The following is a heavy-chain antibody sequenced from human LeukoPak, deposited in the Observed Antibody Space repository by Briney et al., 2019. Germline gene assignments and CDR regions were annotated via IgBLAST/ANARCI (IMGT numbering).Heavy chain of an antibody. D-gene: IGHD3-3*01. J-gene: IGHJ4*02. CDR1: GFTFSSYG. V-gene: IGHV3-30*02. CDR2: IRYDGSNK. Sequence: GGSLRLSCAASGFTFSSYGMHWVRQAPGKGLEWVAFIRYDGSNKYYADSVKGRFTISRDNSKNTLYLQMNSLRAEGTAVYYCAKDPRPHYDFWSGYFDYWGQGTLVTVSS. CDR3: AKDPRPHYDFWSGYFDY.